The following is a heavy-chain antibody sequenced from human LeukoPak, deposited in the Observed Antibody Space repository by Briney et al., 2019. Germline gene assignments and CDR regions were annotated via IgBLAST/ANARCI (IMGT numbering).Heavy chain of an antibody. CDR2: ISGSGGST. Sequence: GGSLRLSCAASGFTFSSYAMSWVRQAPGKGLEWVSAISGSGGSTYYADSVKGRFTISRDNSKNTLYLQMNSLRAEDMALYYCAKGGRSRPVAPYFDLWVRGTLVTVSS. D-gene: IGHD6-19*01. CDR1: GFTFSSYA. V-gene: IGHV3-23*01. J-gene: IGHJ2*01. CDR3: AKGGRSRPVAPYFDL.